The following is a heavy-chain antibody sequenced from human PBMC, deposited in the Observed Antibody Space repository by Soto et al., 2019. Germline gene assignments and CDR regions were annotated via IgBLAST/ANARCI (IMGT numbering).Heavy chain of an antibody. CDR2: ISSSSSTI. D-gene: IGHD3-9*01. CDR3: STDSSYYDILTGDYYYYYVIDV. J-gene: IGHJ6*02. Sequence: EVQLVESGGGLVRPGGSLRLSCAASGFTFSSYSMNWVRQAPGKGLVWVSYISSSSSTIYYADPVKGRFTISRDNAKNTRYLLMNRPRAEDMAVYYPSTDSSYYDILTGDYYYYYVIDVWGQGITVTAPS. V-gene: IGHV3-48*01. CDR1: GFTFSSYS.